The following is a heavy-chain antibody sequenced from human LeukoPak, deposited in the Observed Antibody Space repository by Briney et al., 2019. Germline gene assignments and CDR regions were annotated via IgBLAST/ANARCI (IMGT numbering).Heavy chain of an antibody. D-gene: IGHD2-2*01. Sequence: GRSLRLSCAASGFTFSNYGMHWVRQAPGKGLEWVAVTSYDGSNKYSVDSVKGRFTFSRDNSKNMLYLQMNSLRPEDTAVYYCVKPVPGAYDAFDVWGQGTMVTVSS. CDR2: TSYDGSNK. CDR3: VKPVPGAYDAFDV. CDR1: GFTFSNYG. V-gene: IGHV3-30*18. J-gene: IGHJ3*01.